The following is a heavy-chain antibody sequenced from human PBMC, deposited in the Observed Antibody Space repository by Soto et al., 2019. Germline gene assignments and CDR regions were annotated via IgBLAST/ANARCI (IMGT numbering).Heavy chain of an antibody. J-gene: IGHJ6*01. V-gene: IGHV1-69*01. Sequence: QVQLVQSGAGVRKPGSSVKVSCRASGGTFSSYSISWVRQAPGQGLEWMGGSIPIFRTANYAQKFQGRVTITADESTSTVYMELSSLRSEDTAVYYCARRGQHRKASYYYDMDVWGQGTTVTVSS. CDR3: ARRGQHRKASYYYDMDV. CDR1: GGTFSSYS. CDR2: SIPIFRTA. D-gene: IGHD6-13*01.